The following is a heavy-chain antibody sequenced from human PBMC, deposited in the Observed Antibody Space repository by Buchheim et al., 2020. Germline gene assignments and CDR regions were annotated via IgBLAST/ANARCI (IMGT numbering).Heavy chain of an antibody. V-gene: IGHV3-33*06. CDR2: IWYDGSNK. J-gene: IGHJ6*02. D-gene: IGHD3-3*02. CDR1: GFTFSSYG. CDR3: AKEGHKGHFWSGYYPYYYYYYGMDV. Sequence: QVQLVESGGGVVQPGRSLRLSCAASGFTFSSYGMHWVRQAPGKGLEWVAVIWYDGSNKYYADSVKGRFTISRDNYKNTLYLQMNSLRAEDTAVYYCAKEGHKGHFWSGYYPYYYYYYGMDVWGQGTT.